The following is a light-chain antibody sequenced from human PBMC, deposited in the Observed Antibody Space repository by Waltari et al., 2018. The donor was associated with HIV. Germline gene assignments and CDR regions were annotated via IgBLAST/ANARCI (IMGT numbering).Light chain of an antibody. Sequence: QSALTQPASVSGSPGQSITISCTGNRSDVGSYNLDSWYQQHPGKAPKLMIYEGSKRPSGVSNRFSGSKSGNTASLTISGLQAEDEADYYCCSYAGSSTSYVFGTGTKVTVL. CDR3: CSYAGSSTSYV. CDR1: RSDVGSYNL. J-gene: IGLJ1*01. V-gene: IGLV2-23*01. CDR2: EGS.